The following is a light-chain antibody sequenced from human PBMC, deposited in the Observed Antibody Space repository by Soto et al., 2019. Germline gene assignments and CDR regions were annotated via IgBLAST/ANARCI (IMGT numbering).Light chain of an antibody. CDR3: QKYNSELT. Sequence: DIEMTQSPSSLSASVGDRVTITCRASQGISNYLAWYQQKPGKVPKLLIYAASNLQSGLPSRSSGSGPETDFPLTPSSLQPEDAATYYCQKYNSELTFGPGNKLDI. CDR1: QGISNY. V-gene: IGKV1-27*01. CDR2: AAS. J-gene: IGKJ3*01.